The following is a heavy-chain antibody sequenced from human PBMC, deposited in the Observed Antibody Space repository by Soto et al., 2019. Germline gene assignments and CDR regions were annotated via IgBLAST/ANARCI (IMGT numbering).Heavy chain of an antibody. D-gene: IGHD6-19*01. V-gene: IGHV4-34*01. CDR2: LDQSGGT. CDR3: AREDSNGWSGESLDV. CDR1: GDSLRGQS. Sequence: SETLSLTCAVVGDSLRGQSWNWIRQSPGTGLEWIGELDQSGGTNYNPSLKSRAIISDDTSKNQFSLTLTSVTAAGTAVYYCAREDSNGWSGESLDVWGQGTTVTVSS. J-gene: IGHJ6*02.